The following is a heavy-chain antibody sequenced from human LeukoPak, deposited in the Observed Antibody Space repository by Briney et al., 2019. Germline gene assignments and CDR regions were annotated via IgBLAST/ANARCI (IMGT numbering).Heavy chain of an antibody. V-gene: IGHV3-33*01. CDR2: IWYDGSNK. CDR3: ARDDGSSWYAPAY. D-gene: IGHD6-13*01. J-gene: IGHJ4*02. Sequence: GGSLRLSCAASGFTFSSYGMHWVRQAPGKGLEWVAVIWYDGSNKYYADSVKGRFTISRDNSKNTLYLQMNSLRAEDTAVYYCARDDGSSWYAPAYWGQGTLVTVSS. CDR1: GFTFSSYG.